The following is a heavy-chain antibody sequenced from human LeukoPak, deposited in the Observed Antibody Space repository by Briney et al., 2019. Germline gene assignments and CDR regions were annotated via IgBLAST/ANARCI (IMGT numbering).Heavy chain of an antibody. CDR1: GDSINSAAYY. CDR2: IYYSGST. V-gene: IGHV4-31*03. CDR3: ARDNDFWSGYYSFDF. Sequence: SETLSLTCTVSGDSINSAAYYWSWIRQHPGKGLEWIGYIYYSGSTSYNPSLQSRVTISIDTSKNQFSLKLSSVTAADTAVYYCARDNDFWSGYYSFDFWGRETLVTVSS. D-gene: IGHD3-3*01. J-gene: IGHJ4*02.